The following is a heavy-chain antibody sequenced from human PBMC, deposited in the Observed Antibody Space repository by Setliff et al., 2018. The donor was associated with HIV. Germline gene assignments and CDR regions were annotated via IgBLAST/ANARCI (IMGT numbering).Heavy chain of an antibody. V-gene: IGHV3-13*01. J-gene: IGHJ6*03. Sequence: GGSLRLSCAASGFTFNNCDMHWVRQATGKGLEWVPGIDTNGNTYYPGSVKGRFTISRENAKNSLYLQMNSLRAGDTAVYYCTRRAGYTSSWYREDYYYMDVWGKGTTVTVSS. CDR2: IDTNGNT. D-gene: IGHD6-13*01. CDR3: TRRAGYTSSWYREDYYYMDV. CDR1: GFTFNNCD.